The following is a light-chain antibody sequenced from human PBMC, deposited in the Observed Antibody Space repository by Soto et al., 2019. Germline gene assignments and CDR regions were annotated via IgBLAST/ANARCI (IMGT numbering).Light chain of an antibody. CDR3: QHYAGGSRIT. CDR1: QSVSSR. Sequence: EIVMTQSPGTLSLSPGERATLSCRASQSVSSRLAWYQQTPGQAPRLLISGASSRATGIPDRFSGSGFGTDFTLTISRLEPEDFALYYCQHYAGGSRITFGQGTRLEIK. CDR2: GAS. J-gene: IGKJ5*01. V-gene: IGKV3-20*01.